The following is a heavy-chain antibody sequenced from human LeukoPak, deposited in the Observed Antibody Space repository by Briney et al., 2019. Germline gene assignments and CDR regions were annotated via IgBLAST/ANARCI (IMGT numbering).Heavy chain of an antibody. J-gene: IGHJ6*02. CDR2: INPSGGST. CDR3: ASDSSGWYDYYYGMDV. D-gene: IGHD6-19*01. CDR1: GYTFTSYY. V-gene: IGHV1-46*01. Sequence: ASVKVSCTASGYTFTSYYMHWVRQAPGQGLEWMGIINPSGGSTSYAQKFQGRVTMTRDTSTSTVYMELSSLRSEDTAVYYCASDSSGWYDYYYGMDVWGQGTTVTVSS.